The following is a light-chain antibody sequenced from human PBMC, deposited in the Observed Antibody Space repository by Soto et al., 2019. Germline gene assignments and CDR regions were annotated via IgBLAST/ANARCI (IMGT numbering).Light chain of an antibody. V-gene: IGKV3-11*01. CDR3: QQRSNWPPWT. J-gene: IGKJ1*01. CDR1: QSVSSY. Sequence: EIVLTQSPATLSLSPGEIATLSCKASQSVSSYLAWYQQKPGQAPRLLIYDASNRVTGIPARFSGSGSGTHFALTISSLEPEDFAVYYCQQRSNWPPWTFGQGTKVEIK. CDR2: DAS.